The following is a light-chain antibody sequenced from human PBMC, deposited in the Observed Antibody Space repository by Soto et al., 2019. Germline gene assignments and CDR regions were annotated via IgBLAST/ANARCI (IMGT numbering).Light chain of an antibody. V-gene: IGKV3-20*01. J-gene: IGKJ2*01. CDR2: AAS. CDR3: QQYGSSPQYN. Sequence: EIVLTQPPGTLSLSPGERATLSCRARRSFVSSYLGWYQQKPGQSPRLLIYAASSWATVIQDMFSGSGSGTDFTLAIIRLEPEDSGVYYCQQYGSSPQYNFGQRTKLEI. CDR1: RSFVSSY.